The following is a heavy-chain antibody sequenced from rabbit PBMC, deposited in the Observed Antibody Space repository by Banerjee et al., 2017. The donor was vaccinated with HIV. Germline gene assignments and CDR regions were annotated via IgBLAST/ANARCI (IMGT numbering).Heavy chain of an antibody. V-gene: IGHV1S43*01. CDR2: IYISSGST. D-gene: IGHD8-1*01. Sequence: QQQLEESGGGLVKPEGSLTLTCKASGFDFSNYWMCWVRQAPGKGLELIACIYISSGSTWYASWAKGRFTISKSTSLNTVDLKMTSLTAADTATYFCARVGDAGYAGINYPYFKWWGPGTLVTVS. CDR1: GFDFSNYW. CDR3: ARVGDAGYAGINYPYFKW. J-gene: IGHJ4*01.